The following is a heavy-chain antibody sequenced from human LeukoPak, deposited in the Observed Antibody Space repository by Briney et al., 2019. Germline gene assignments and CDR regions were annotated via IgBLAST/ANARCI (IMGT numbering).Heavy chain of an antibody. Sequence: SVKVSCKASGGTFSSYAISWVRQAPGQGLEWMGGIIPIFGTANYAQKFQGRVTITADESTSTAYMELSSLRSEDTAVYYCARDGISAPCSSISCYTVRAEYFQHWGQGTLVTVSS. V-gene: IGHV1-69*13. D-gene: IGHD2-2*02. CDR1: GGTFSSYA. CDR2: IIPIFGTA. CDR3: ARDGISAPCSSISCYTVRAEYFQH. J-gene: IGHJ1*01.